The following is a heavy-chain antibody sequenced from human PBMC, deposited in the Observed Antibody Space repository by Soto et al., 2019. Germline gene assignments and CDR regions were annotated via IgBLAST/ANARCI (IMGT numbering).Heavy chain of an antibody. CDR3: ARHAGGRYTWFDP. V-gene: IGHV5-10-1*01. D-gene: IGHD6-19*01. J-gene: IGHJ5*02. CDR1: GYSCTSYG. CDR2: IDPSDSYT. Sequence: EVQRVQSGAEVKKPGDSLRISCNGSGYSCTSYGISWVRLMPVKGLVWMGRIDPSDSYTNYSPSFQGHVTISADKSISTAYQQWSSLKASDTAMYYCARHAGGRYTWFDPWGQGTLVTVSS.